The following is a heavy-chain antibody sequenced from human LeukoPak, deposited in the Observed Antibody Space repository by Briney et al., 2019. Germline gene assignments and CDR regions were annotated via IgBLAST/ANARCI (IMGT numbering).Heavy chain of an antibody. J-gene: IGHJ4*02. D-gene: IGHD3-3*01. CDR3: ARGVDFWSGSPYFDF. CDR2: IYPGDPET. V-gene: IGHV5-51*01. CDR1: GHSFNSYY. Sequence: GESLKISCKASGHSFNSYYIGWVRQMPGKGLEWMGMIYPGDPETRYSPSFQGHVTISLDRSITTAYLRFNNLKASDTAMYYCARGVDFWSGSPYFDFWGQGTLVTVSS.